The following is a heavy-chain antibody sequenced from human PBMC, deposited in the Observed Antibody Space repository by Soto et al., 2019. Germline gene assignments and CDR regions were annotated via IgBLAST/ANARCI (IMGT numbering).Heavy chain of an antibody. D-gene: IGHD2-2*01. V-gene: IGHV1-18*04. CDR3: ARADGWYCSRTSCHFDY. CDR1: GYTFTSYG. J-gene: IGHJ4*02. CDR2: ISAYNGNT. Sequence: GASVKVSCKASGYTFTSYGISWVRQAPGQGLEWMGWISAYNGNTNYAQKLQGRVTMTTDTSTSTAYMELRSLRSDDTAVYYCARADGWYCSRTSCHFDYWGQGTLLTVSS.